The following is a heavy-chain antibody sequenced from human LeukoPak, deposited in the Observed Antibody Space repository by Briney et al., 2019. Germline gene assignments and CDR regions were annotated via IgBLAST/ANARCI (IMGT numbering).Heavy chain of an antibody. Sequence: AGGSLRLSCTTSGFTFSTYGMHWVRQAPGKGREWVAVIWYDGTNRYYAASVKGRFTISRDNSKNTLYLQMNSLRAEDTAVYYCAKDSPDYDNYFDYWGQGTLVTVSS. CDR3: AKDSPDYDNYFDY. CDR2: IWYDGTNR. J-gene: IGHJ4*02. CDR1: GFTFSTYG. D-gene: IGHD3-9*01. V-gene: IGHV3-33*06.